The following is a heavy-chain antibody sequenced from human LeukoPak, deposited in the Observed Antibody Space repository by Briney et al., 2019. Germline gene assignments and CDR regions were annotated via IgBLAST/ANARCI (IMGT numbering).Heavy chain of an antibody. J-gene: IGHJ5*02. CDR1: GFTFSSYA. V-gene: IGHV3-23*01. CDR2: ISGSGGST. Sequence: PGRSLRLSCAASGFTFSSYAMSWVRQAPGKGLEWVSAISGSGGSTYFADSVKGRFTISRDNSKNTLYLQMNSLRAEDTAVYYCANSLPTYYYDSSGYHNNWFDPWGQGTLVTVSS. D-gene: IGHD3-22*01. CDR3: ANSLPTYYYDSSGYHNNWFDP.